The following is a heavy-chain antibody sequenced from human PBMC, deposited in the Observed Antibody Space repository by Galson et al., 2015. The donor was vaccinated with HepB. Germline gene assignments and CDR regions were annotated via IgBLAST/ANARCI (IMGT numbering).Heavy chain of an antibody. CDR3: AKGPGDY. CDR1: GFTFDDYA. V-gene: IGHV3-9*01. CDR2: ISWNSGSI. Sequence: SLRLSCAASGFTFDDYAMHWVRQAPGKGLEWVSGISWNSGSIGYADSVKGRFTISRDNAKNSLYLQMNSLRAEDTALYYCAKGPGDYWGQGTLVTVSS. J-gene: IGHJ4*02.